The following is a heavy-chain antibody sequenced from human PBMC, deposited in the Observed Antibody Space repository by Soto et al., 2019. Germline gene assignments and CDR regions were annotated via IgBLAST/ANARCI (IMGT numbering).Heavy chain of an antibody. Sequence: QVQLAESGGGVVQPGRSLRLSCVASGFTFSSYGMHWVRQAPGKGLEWVTIISYDGSNQNYADSVKGRFTISRDNSKYTLYLQMNSLRAEDTAVYYCAKVSSTWDDPHFDYWGQGTLVTVSA. D-gene: IGHD6-13*01. V-gene: IGHV3-30*18. CDR1: GFTFSSYG. CDR2: ISYDGSNQ. CDR3: AKVSSTWDDPHFDY. J-gene: IGHJ4*02.